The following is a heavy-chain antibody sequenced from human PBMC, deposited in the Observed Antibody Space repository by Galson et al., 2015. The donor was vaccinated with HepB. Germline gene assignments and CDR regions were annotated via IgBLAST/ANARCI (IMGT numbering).Heavy chain of an antibody. Sequence: SLRLSCAASGFTFSSYAMSWVRQAPGKGLEWVSAISGSGGSTYYADSVKGRFTISRDNSKNTLYLQMNSLRAEDTAVYYCAKADLELPDTAMINWGQGTLVTVSS. D-gene: IGHD5-18*01. CDR3: AKADLELPDTAMIN. V-gene: IGHV3-23*01. CDR1: GFTFSSYA. CDR2: ISGSGGST. J-gene: IGHJ4*02.